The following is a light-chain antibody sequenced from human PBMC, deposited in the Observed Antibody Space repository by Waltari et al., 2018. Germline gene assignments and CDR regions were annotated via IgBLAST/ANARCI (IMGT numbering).Light chain of an antibody. CDR1: SGINVATYK. CDR3: MILHNNAVV. V-gene: IGLV5-45*01. Sequence: QAVLTQPASLSASPGASASLPCTLRSGINVATYKIYWYQQRPGSPPQFLLKYRSDSTTQQGSGVPSRFSGSTDTSANAGILLISGVQSEDEADYYCMILHNNAVVFGGGTMLTVL. J-gene: IGLJ2*01. CDR2: YRSDSTT.